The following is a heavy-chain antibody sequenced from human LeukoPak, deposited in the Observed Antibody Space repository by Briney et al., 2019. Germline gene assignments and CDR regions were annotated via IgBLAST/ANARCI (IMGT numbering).Heavy chain of an antibody. CDR1: VYTFPDYY. CDR2: INPNSSET. J-gene: IGHJ4*02. Sequence: GASVNVPRQTSVYTFPDYYIHGVGPAPAQGVEGMGWINPNSSETKSAHKFQGMGSMTGDTSITTAYMELRRVSSDDTAVYYCARDRDYSNTERGFDYWGQGTLVTVSS. CDR3: ARDRDYSNTERGFDY. D-gene: IGHD4-11*01. V-gene: IGHV1-2*07.